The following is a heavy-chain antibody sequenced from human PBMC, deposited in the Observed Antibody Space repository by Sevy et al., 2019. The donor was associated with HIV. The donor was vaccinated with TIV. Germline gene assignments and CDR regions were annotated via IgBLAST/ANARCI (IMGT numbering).Heavy chain of an antibody. CDR2: ISSSSNHI. V-gene: IGHV3-21*01. J-gene: IGHJ4*02. CDR1: GFIFSSYS. D-gene: IGHD3-10*01. CDR3: ARSTPGELWLNSYFDY. Sequence: GGSLRLSCAGSGFIFSSYSMDWVRQAPGKGLEWVASISSSSNHIYNADSVKGRFTISRDNAKNSLYLQMNSLRAEDTAVYYCARSTPGELWLNSYFDYWGQGTLVTVSS.